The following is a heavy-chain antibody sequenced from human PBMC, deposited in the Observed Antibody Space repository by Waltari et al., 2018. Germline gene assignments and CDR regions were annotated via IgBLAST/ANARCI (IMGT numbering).Heavy chain of an antibody. V-gene: IGHV3-53*01. CDR2: VYTGGST. CDR1: GFSVSSNY. CDR3: ARGSPYEAGH. D-gene: IGHD3-16*01. J-gene: IGHJ4*02. Sequence: EVQLVESGGGLLQPGGSLRLSCAASGFSVSSNYMTWVRQAPGKGLEWVSVVYTGGSTFYADSVKGRFTISRDSSNNTLYLQMNNLRAEDTAVYYCARGSPYEAGHWGQGTLVTVSS.